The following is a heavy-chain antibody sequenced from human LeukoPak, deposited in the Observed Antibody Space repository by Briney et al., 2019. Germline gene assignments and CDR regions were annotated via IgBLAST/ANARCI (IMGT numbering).Heavy chain of an antibody. CDR2: ISAYNGNT. CDR1: GYTFTSYG. D-gene: IGHD6-19*01. CDR3: ASSIAVAGQDAFDI. V-gene: IGHV1-18*01. J-gene: IGHJ3*02. Sequence: ASVKVSCKASGYTFTSYGISWVRQAPGQGLEWMGRISAYNGNTNYAQKLQGRVTMTTDTSTSTAYMELRSLRSDDTAVYYCASSIAVAGQDAFDIWGQGTMVTVSS.